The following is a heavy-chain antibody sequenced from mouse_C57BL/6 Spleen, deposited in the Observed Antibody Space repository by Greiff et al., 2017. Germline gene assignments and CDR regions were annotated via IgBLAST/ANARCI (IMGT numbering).Heavy chain of an antibody. J-gene: IGHJ4*01. CDR2: IYPGDGDT. CDR1: GYAFSSYW. D-gene: IGHD2-1*01. CDR3: ARSHYGNAMDY. V-gene: IGHV1-80*01. Sequence: QVQLKQSGAELVKPGASVKISCKASGYAFSSYWMNWVKQRPGKGLEWIGQIYPGDGDTNYNGKFKGKATLTADKSSSTAYMQLSSLTSEDSAVYFCARSHYGNAMDYWGQGTSVTVSS.